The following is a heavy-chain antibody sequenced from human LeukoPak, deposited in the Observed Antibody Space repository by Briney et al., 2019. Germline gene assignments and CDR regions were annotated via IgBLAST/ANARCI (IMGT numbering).Heavy chain of an antibody. CDR1: GYTFTSYG. V-gene: IGHV1-18*01. D-gene: IGHD6-13*01. Sequence: ASVKVSCKASGYTFTSYGISWVRQAPGQGLEWMGWINAYNGNTNYAQKLQGRVTMTTDTSTSTAYMELRSLRSDDTAVYYCARMAAAGTWSWFDPWGQGTLVTVSS. J-gene: IGHJ5*02. CDR3: ARMAAAGTWSWFDP. CDR2: INAYNGNT.